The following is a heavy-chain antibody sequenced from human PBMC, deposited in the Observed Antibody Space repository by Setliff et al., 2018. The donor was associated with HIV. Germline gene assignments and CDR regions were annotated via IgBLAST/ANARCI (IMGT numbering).Heavy chain of an antibody. Sequence: PSETLSLTCTVSGGSTSSGSYYWTWIRQPAGKGLEWIGHIYTTGSTNYNPSLKSRVTIAIGASKKQFSLRLNSVTAADTAVYFCARGGVNYSSDWRPARYWYVELWGRGTLVT. CDR1: GGSTSSGSYY. J-gene: IGHJ2*01. CDR3: ARGGVNYSSDWRPARYWYVEL. CDR2: IYTTGST. V-gene: IGHV4-61*09. D-gene: IGHD6-19*01.